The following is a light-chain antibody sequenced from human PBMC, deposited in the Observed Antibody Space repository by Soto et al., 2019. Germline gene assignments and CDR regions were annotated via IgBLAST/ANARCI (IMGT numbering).Light chain of an antibody. V-gene: IGLV2-23*02. Sequence: QSALTHPASVSWSPGQSITIYCTGTSGDVGSYKFVSWYQQHPGKAPKLMIYEVSNRPSGVSSRFSGSKSVNSASLTISGLQADDEADYYCCLYIGATTYVFGTGTKVTVL. J-gene: IGLJ1*01. CDR2: EVS. CDR1: SGDVGSYKF. CDR3: CLYIGATTYV.